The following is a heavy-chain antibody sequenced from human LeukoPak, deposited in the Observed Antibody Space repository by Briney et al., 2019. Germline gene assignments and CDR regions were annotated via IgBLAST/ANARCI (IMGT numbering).Heavy chain of an antibody. V-gene: IGHV1-46*01. CDR1: GYTFTSYH. D-gene: IGHD2-21*01. J-gene: IGHJ4*02. Sequence: ASVQVSCKTSGYTFTSYHMHWVRQAPGQGLEWVAIIKTTVDTTDYAQKFQGRVTVPRDTSTSTVYMDLSSLSSEDTAVYYCVREDAHTYYFDFWGPGTLVTVSS. CDR2: IKTTVDTT. CDR3: VREDAHTYYFDF.